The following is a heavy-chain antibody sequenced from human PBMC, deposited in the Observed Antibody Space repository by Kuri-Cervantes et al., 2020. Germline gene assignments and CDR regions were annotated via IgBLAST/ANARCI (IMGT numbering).Heavy chain of an antibody. V-gene: IGHV3-7*01. Sequence: GESLKISCAASGFTFSDYYMSWIRQAPGKGLEWVANIKQDGSEKYYVDSVKGRFTISRDNAKNTLYLQMNSLRAEDTAVYYCARALDYGDYSTENDAFDIWGQGTMVTVSS. CDR1: GFTFSDYY. J-gene: IGHJ3*02. CDR3: ARALDYGDYSTENDAFDI. D-gene: IGHD4-17*01. CDR2: IKQDGSEK.